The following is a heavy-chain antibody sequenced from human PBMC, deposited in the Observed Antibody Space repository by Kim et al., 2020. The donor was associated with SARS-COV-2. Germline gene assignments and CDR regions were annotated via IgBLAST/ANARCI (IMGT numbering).Heavy chain of an antibody. CDR2: IKKDGTEK. CDR3: ARLGAPVVGTYYGMDV. V-gene: IGHV3-7*03. D-gene: IGHD6-19*01. Sequence: GGSLRLSCEASGFIFTKHWMSWVRQAPGKGLEWVAHIKKDGTEKAYGDSVKGRFTISRDNARNSLYLQMNTLGADDTAVYYCARLGAPVVGTYYGMDVWGQGTTVTVSS. J-gene: IGHJ6*02. CDR1: GFIFTKHW.